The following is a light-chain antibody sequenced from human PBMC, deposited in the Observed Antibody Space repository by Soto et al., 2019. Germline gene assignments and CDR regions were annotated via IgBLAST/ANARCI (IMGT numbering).Light chain of an antibody. Sequence: EIQMTQYPSTLPASVGDRFTITCMASQSIDRWLAWYQQKPGKAPNLLISDAYSLERGVTSRFGGSGSGTEFTLTISSLQPDDFATYYCQPYNSYSEAVGPGTQVEIK. J-gene: IGKJ1*01. CDR3: QPYNSYSEA. CDR1: QSIDRW. CDR2: DAY. V-gene: IGKV1-5*01.